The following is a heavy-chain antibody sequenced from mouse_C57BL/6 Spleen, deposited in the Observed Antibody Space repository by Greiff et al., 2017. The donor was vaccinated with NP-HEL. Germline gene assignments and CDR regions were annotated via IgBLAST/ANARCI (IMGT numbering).Heavy chain of an antibody. CDR2: IDPENGDT. J-gene: IGHJ4*01. CDR3: ATDGYYALDY. D-gene: IGHD2-3*01. V-gene: IGHV14-4*01. Sequence: EVKLVESGAELVRPGASVKLSCTASGFNIKDSYMHWVKQRPEQGLEWIGWIDPENGDTEYASKFQGKATITADTSSSTAYLQLSSLTSEDTAVYYCATDGYYALDYWGQGTSVTVSS. CDR1: GFNIKDSY.